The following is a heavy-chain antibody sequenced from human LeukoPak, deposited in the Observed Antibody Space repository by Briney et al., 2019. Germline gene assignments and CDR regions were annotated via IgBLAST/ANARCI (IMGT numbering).Heavy chain of an antibody. CDR2: ISAYNGNT. CDR1: GYTFTSYG. CDR3: ARDRIRFLEWLRGAFDI. V-gene: IGHV1-18*01. D-gene: IGHD3-3*01. Sequence: ASVKVSCKASGYTFTSYGISWVRQAPGQGLEWMGWISAYNGNTNYAQKLQGSVTMTTDTSTSTAYMELRSLRSDDTAVYYCARDRIRFLEWLRGAFDIWGQGTMVTVSS. J-gene: IGHJ3*02.